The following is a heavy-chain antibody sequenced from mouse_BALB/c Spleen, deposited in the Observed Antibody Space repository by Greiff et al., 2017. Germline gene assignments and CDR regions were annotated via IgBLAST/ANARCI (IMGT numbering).Heavy chain of an antibody. Sequence: QVQLKQSGAELAKPGASVKMSCKASGYTFTSYWMHWVKQRPGQGLEWIGYINPSTGYTEYNQKFKDKATLTADKSSSTAYMQLSSLTSEDSAVYYCARIYDGYYKAYWGQGTLVTVSA. D-gene: IGHD2-3*01. J-gene: IGHJ3*01. CDR2: INPSTGYT. CDR3: ARIYDGYYKAY. V-gene: IGHV1-7*01. CDR1: GYTFTSYW.